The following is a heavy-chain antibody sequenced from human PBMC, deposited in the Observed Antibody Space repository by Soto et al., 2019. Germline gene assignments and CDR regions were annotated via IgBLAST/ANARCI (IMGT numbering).Heavy chain of an antibody. D-gene: IGHD6-13*01. CDR1: GGTFSSYA. CDR3: ARDPYSSXWYPTRALVNYYYGMDV. CDR2: IIPIFGTA. Sequence: SVKVSCKASGGTFSSYAISWVRQAPGQGLEWMGGIIPIFGTANYAQKFQGRVTITADKSTSTAYMELSSLRSEDTAVYYCARDPYSSXWYPTRALVNYYYGMDVWGQGTTVTVSS. V-gene: IGHV1-69*06. J-gene: IGHJ6*02.